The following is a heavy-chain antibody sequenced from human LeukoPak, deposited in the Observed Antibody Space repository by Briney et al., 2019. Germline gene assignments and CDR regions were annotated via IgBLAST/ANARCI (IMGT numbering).Heavy chain of an antibody. CDR2: IKQDGSEK. CDR1: GFTLSSYW. CDR3: AKGKRYPDY. V-gene: IGHV3-7*03. D-gene: IGHD1-1*01. Sequence: GGSLRLSCAASGFTLSSYWMSWVRQAPGKGLEWVANIKQDGSEKYYVDSVKGRFTISRDNAKNSLYLQMDSLRVEDTAVYYCAKGKRYPDYWGQGTLVTVSS. J-gene: IGHJ4*02.